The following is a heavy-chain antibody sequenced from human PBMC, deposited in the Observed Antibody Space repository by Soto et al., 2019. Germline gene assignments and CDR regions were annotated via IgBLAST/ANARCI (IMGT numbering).Heavy chain of an antibody. V-gene: IGHV3-9*01. CDR1: GFTFDDYA. CDR3: AKSGGIVQQLPYY. Sequence: PGGSLRLSCAASGFTFDDYAMHWVRQAPGKGLEWVSGISWNSGSIGYADSVKGRFTISRDNAKNSLYLQMNSLRAEDTALYYCAKSGGIVQQLPYYWGQGTPVTVSS. CDR2: ISWNSGSI. J-gene: IGHJ4*02. D-gene: IGHD6-13*01.